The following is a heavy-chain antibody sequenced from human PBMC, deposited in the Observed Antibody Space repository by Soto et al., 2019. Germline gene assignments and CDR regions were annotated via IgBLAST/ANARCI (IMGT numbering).Heavy chain of an antibody. CDR3: AKDRGFGELPGY. V-gene: IGHV3-30*18. CDR2: ISYDGSNK. CDR1: GFTFSSYG. Sequence: QVQLVESGGGVVQPGRSLRLSCAASGFTFSSYGMHWVRQAPGKGLEWVAVISYDGSNKYYADSVKGRFTISRDNSKNTLYLQMNSLRAEDTAVDYCAKDRGFGELPGYWGQGTLVIVSA. J-gene: IGHJ4*02. D-gene: IGHD3-10*01.